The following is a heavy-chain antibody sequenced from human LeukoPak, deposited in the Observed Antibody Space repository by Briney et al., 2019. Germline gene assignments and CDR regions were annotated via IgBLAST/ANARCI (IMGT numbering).Heavy chain of an antibody. Sequence: SETLSLTCTVSGASISSYYWGWIRQPPGKGLEWIGSIYHSGSTYYNPSLKSRVTISVDTSKNQFSLKLSSVTAADTAVYYCARDSTGYGYEEWSWGQGTLVTVSS. CDR1: GASISSYY. J-gene: IGHJ5*02. CDR3: ARDSTGYGYEEWS. D-gene: IGHD5-18*01. V-gene: IGHV4-38-2*02. CDR2: IYHSGST.